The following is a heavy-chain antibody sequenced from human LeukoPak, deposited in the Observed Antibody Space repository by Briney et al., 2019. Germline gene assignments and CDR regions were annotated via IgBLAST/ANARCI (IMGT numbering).Heavy chain of an antibody. Sequence: SETLSLTCAVYGGSFSGYYWSWIRQPPGMGLEWIGEINHSGSTNYNPSLKSRVTISVDTSKNQFSLKLSSVTAADTAVYYCARRRYFDWLSPFDYWGQGTLVTVSS. CDR1: GGSFSGYY. V-gene: IGHV4-34*01. CDR3: ARRRYFDWLSPFDY. D-gene: IGHD3-9*01. J-gene: IGHJ4*02. CDR2: INHSGST.